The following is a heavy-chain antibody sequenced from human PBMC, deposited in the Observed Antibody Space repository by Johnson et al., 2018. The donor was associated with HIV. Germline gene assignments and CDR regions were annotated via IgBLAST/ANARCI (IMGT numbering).Heavy chain of an antibody. CDR3: ARAGYLDAFDI. V-gene: IGHV3-53*01. CDR1: GFTISSNY. Sequence: VQLVESGGGLIQPGGSLRLSCAASGFTISSNYMSWVRQAPGKGLEWVSVIYSGGSTYYADSVKGRFTISRDNSKNTLYLQMNSLRVEDTAVYYCARAGYLDAFDIWGQGTMVTVSS. D-gene: IGHD5-18*01. J-gene: IGHJ3*02. CDR2: IYSGGST.